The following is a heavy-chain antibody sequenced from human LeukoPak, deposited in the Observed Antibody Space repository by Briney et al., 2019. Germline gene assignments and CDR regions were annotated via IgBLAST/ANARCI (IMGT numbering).Heavy chain of an antibody. D-gene: IGHD3-16*01. J-gene: IGHJ6*03. CDR1: GFTFDDYG. V-gene: IGHV3-20*04. CDR2: INWNGGST. CDR3: AREEGPGGDYYYYYMDV. Sequence: GGSLRLSCAASGFTFDDYGMSWVRQAPGKGLEWVSGINWNGGSTGYADSVKGRFTISRDNAKNSLYLQMNSLRAEDTALYYCAREEGPGGDYYYYYMDVWGKGTTVTVSS.